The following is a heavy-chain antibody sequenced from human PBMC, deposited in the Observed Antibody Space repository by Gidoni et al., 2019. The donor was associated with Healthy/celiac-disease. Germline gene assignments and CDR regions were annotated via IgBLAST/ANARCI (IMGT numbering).Heavy chain of an antibody. J-gene: IGHJ3*02. CDR3: ARGRRLYHDAFDI. D-gene: IGHD3-16*02. Sequence: QLQLQESGPGLVKPSETLSLTCTVSGGSISSSSYYWGWIRQPPGKGLEWIGSIYYSGSTYYNPSLKSRVTISVDTSKNQFSLKLSSVTAADTAVYYCARGRRLYHDAFDIWGQGTMVTVSS. CDR2: IYYSGST. V-gene: IGHV4-39*01. CDR1: GGSISSSSYY.